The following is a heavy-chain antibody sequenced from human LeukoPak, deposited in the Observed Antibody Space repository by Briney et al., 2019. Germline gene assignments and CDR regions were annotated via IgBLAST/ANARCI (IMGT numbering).Heavy chain of an antibody. V-gene: IGHV4-4*07. CDR1: GGSISSYY. J-gene: IGHJ4*02. CDR3: ARDGWLGDPSRFDY. CDR2: IYTCGST. D-gene: IGHD4-17*01. Sequence: NPSETLSLTCTVSGGSISSYYWSWIRQPAGKGLEWIGRIYTCGSTNYNPSLKSRVTMSVDTSKNQFSLKLSSVTAADTAVYYCARDGWLGDPSRFDYWGQGTLVTVSS.